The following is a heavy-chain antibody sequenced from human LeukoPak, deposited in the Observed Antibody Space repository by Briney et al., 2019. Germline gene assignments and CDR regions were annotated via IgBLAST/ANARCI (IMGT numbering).Heavy chain of an antibody. Sequence: GGSLRLSCAASGFTFSSYWMSWVRQAPGKGLEWVANIKQDGSEKYYADSVKGRFTISRDNAKNSMYLQMNSLRADDTAVYYCARDHTGYEYGSFTYHYQYMDVWGKGTTVTVSS. V-gene: IGHV3-7*01. CDR2: IKQDGSEK. CDR1: GFTFSSYW. CDR3: ARDHTGYEYGSFTYHYQYMDV. D-gene: IGHD5-12*01. J-gene: IGHJ6*03.